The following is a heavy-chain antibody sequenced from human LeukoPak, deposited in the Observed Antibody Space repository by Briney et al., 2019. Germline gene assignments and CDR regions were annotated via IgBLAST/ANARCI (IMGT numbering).Heavy chain of an antibody. V-gene: IGHV3-23*01. Sequence: PGGSLRLSCAASGFTFTNPAMGWVRQAPGKGLQWVSGIGSDSATFYTDSVKGRFTISRDNSKNTVYLHIDGLGAEDTAVYYCAKCMSSTGVCLNFDYWGQGILVAVST. D-gene: IGHD2-21*02. J-gene: IGHJ4*02. CDR3: AKCMSSTGVCLNFDY. CDR1: GFTFTNPA. CDR2: IGSDSAT.